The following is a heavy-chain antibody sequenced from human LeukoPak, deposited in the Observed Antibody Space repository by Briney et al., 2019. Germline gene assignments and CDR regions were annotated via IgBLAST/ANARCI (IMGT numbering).Heavy chain of an antibody. J-gene: IGHJ4*02. CDR3: ARAPQIYGGNSHFDY. D-gene: IGHD4-23*01. CDR2: ISAYNGNT. V-gene: IGHV1-18*01. CDR1: GGTFSSYA. Sequence: ASVKVSCKASGGTFSSYAISWVRQAPGQGLEWMGWISAYNGNTNYAQKLQGRVTMTTDTSTSTAYMELRSLRSDDTAVYYCARAPQIYGGNSHFDYWGQGTLVTVSS.